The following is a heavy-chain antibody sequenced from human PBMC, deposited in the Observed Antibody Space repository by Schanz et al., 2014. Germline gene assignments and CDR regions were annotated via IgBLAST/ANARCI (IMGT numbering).Heavy chain of an antibody. D-gene: IGHD1-1*01. CDR3: ARGTTWRLDL. J-gene: IGHJ2*01. Sequence: QVQLQESGPGLVKPSQTLSLTCTVSGGSIRSGTYYWSWIRQPAGKALEWVGRVFPNGITNYNPSLKSRASIAQNASKSQFSVALPSLTAADTAVYYCARGTTWRLDLWGRGTLVTVSS. CDR2: VFPNGIT. CDR1: GGSIRSGTYY. V-gene: IGHV4-61*02.